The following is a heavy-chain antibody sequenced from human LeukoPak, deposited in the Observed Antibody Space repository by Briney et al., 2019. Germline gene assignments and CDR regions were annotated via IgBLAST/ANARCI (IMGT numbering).Heavy chain of an antibody. J-gene: IGHJ6*02. CDR2: IYYSGST. CDR3: ARVHGLYYNGMDV. CDR1: GGSISSYY. D-gene: IGHD4-17*01. Sequence: SETLSLTCTVSGGSISSYYWSWIRQPPGKGLEWIGYIYYSGSTNYNPSLKSRVTISVDTSKNQFSLKLSSVTAADTAVYYCARVHGLYYNGMDVWGQGTTVTVSS. V-gene: IGHV4-59*01.